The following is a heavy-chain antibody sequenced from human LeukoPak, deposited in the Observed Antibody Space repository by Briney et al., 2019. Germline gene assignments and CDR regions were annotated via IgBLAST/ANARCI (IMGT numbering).Heavy chain of an antibody. Sequence: GASVKVSCKASGYTFTSYDINWVRQATGQGLEWMGWISAYNGNTNYAQKPQGRVTMTTDTSTSTAYMELRSLRSDDTAVYYCARRCIAAAGLEGYYYMDVWGKGTTVTVSS. CDR1: GYTFTSYD. CDR3: ARRCIAAAGLEGYYYMDV. D-gene: IGHD6-13*01. CDR2: ISAYNGNT. J-gene: IGHJ6*03. V-gene: IGHV1-18*01.